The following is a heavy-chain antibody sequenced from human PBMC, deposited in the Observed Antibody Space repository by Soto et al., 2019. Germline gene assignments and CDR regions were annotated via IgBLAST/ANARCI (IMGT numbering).Heavy chain of an antibody. Sequence: QVQVVQSGDEVKKPGASVKVSCKASGYTFTNYGFSWVRQAPGQGLEWMGWISGYNGNTKYAEKFQGGVTMTPDTSTSTAHMELRSLRSADTAVYYCARERQAPYYYYGMDVWGQGTAVTVSS. CDR3: ARERQAPYYYYGMDV. V-gene: IGHV1-18*01. CDR1: GYTFTNYG. J-gene: IGHJ6*02. CDR2: ISGYNGNT.